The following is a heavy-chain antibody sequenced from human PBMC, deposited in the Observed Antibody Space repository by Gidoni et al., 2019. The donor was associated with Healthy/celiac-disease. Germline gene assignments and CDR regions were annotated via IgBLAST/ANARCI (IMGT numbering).Heavy chain of an antibody. J-gene: IGHJ4*02. CDR1: GFTFSSYA. CDR2: ISGSGGST. CDR3: AKAYYDILTGYYTPDY. V-gene: IGHV3-23*01. Sequence: EVQLLESGGGLVQPGGSLRLSCAASGFTFSSYAMSWVREAPGMGLEWVSAISGSGGSTYYADSVKGLFTISRDNSKNTLYLQMNSLRAEDTAVYYCAKAYYDILTGYYTPDYWGQGTLVTVSS. D-gene: IGHD3-9*01.